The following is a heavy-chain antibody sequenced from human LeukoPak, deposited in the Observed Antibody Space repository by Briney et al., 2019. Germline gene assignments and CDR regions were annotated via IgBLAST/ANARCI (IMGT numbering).Heavy chain of an antibody. CDR2: IKQDGSEK. CDR1: GFTFSSYW. V-gene: IGHV3-7*04. Sequence: PGGSLRLSCAASGFTFSSYWMSWVRQVPGKGLEWVANIKQDGSEKYYVDSVKGRFTISRDNAKNSLYLQMNSLRAEDTAVYYCARELVVVAATVYFDYWGQGTLVTVSS. CDR3: ARELVVVAATVYFDY. D-gene: IGHD2-15*01. J-gene: IGHJ4*02.